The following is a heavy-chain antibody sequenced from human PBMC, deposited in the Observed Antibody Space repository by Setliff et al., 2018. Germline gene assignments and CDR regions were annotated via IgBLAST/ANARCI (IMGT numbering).Heavy chain of an antibody. J-gene: IGHJ6*02. V-gene: IGHV4-34*01. D-gene: IGHD2-8*01. CDR1: GGSISDYY. CDR3: ARDRQYCTSLSCLNSYFYYHAMDF. Sequence: SETLSLTCGGYGGSISDYYWSWIRQPPGKGLEWIGEINQSGSTTYNPSLKGRVTISMDTSKNQFSLKLTSVTAADTAVYYCARDRQYCTSLSCLNSYFYYHAMDFWGQGTTVTVS. CDR2: INQSGST.